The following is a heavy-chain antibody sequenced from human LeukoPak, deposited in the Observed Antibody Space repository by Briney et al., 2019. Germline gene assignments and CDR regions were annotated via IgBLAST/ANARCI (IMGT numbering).Heavy chain of an antibody. D-gene: IGHD2-21*02. CDR1: GYTLTELS. Sequence: ASVNVSCKVSGYTLTELSMHWVRQAPGKGLEWMGGFDPEDGETIYAQKFQGRVTMTEDTSTDTAYMELSSLRSEDTAVYYCATVDCGGDCSSGWFDPWGQGTLVTVSS. CDR2: FDPEDGET. CDR3: ATVDCGGDCSSGWFDP. J-gene: IGHJ5*02. V-gene: IGHV1-24*01.